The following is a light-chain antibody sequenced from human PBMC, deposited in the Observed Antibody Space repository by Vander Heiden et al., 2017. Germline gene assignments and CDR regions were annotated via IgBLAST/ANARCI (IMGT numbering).Light chain of an antibody. CDR3: QSYDNSLKSVV. J-gene: IGLJ2*01. CDR2: GNF. CDR1: SSNIWAGLA. V-gene: IGLV1-40*01. Sequence: QSVLTQPPSVSGAPGQRVTISCTGSSSNIWAGLAIHWYRHLPGTAPKLLIYGNFKRPSGVPDRFSGSKSGTSASLAVTGLQAEDEADYYCQSYDNSLKSVVFGGGTKLTVL.